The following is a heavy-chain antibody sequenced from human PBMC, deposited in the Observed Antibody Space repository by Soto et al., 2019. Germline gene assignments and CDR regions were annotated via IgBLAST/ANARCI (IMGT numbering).Heavy chain of an antibody. CDR2: IYYSGST. V-gene: IGHV4-39*01. Sequence: PSETLSLTCTVSGGSISSSSYYWGWIRQPPGKGLEWIGNIYYSGSTYYNPSLKSRVTISVDTSKNQFSLKLSSVTAADTAVYYCARNRLIPLDLDYWGQGTLVTVSS. CDR3: ARNRLIPLDLDY. D-gene: IGHD2-21*01. J-gene: IGHJ4*02. CDR1: GGSISSSSYY.